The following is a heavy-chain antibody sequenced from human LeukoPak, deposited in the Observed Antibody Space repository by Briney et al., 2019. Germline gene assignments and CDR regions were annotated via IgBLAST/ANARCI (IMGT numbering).Heavy chain of an antibody. CDR2: IGGQGDSDAT. D-gene: IGHD3-9*01. J-gene: IGHJ4*02. Sequence: GGSLRLSCAASGLTFSGSGIHWVRQASGKGLEWLGRIGGQGDSDATRYAASLKGKFTISRVDSRNTAYLQMNSLKTEDTAVYYCAGDYNFLTGLNYWGQGTLVTVSS. V-gene: IGHV3-73*01. CDR1: GLTFSGSG. CDR3: AGDYNFLTGLNY.